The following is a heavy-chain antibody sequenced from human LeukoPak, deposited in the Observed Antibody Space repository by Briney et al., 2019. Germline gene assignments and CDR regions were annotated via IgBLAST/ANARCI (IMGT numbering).Heavy chain of an antibody. CDR1: GFTFNNYW. Sequence: GGSLRLSCAASGFTFNNYWMSWVRQAPGKGLDWVAVVSFHGTDKFYADSVKGRFTISRDNSKNTLYLQMNSLIPEDTAMYYCAKSNGYGLIDYWGQGTLVTVSS. V-gene: IGHV3-30*18. D-gene: IGHD5-12*01. CDR2: VSFHGTDK. CDR3: AKSNGYGLIDY. J-gene: IGHJ4*02.